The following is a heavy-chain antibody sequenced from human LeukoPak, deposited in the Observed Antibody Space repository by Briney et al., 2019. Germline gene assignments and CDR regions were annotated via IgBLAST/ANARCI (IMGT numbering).Heavy chain of an antibody. J-gene: IGHJ4*02. CDR2: IIPILGIA. D-gene: IGHD4-17*01. CDR3: ARDRRGYGDYGDY. Sequence: SVKVSCKASGGTFSSYAISWVRQAPGQGLECMGRIIPILGIANYAQKFQGRVTITADKSTSTAYMELSSLRSEDTAVYYCARDRRGYGDYGDYWGQGTLVTVSS. V-gene: IGHV1-69*04. CDR1: GGTFSSYA.